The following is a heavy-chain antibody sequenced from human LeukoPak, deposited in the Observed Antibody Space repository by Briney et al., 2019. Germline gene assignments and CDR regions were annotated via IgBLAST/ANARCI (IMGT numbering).Heavy chain of an antibody. CDR2: IISSSSTI. D-gene: IGHD3-22*01. CDR3: ASFGNYYDSSRGAFDI. V-gene: IGHV3-48*04. Sequence: PGGSLRLSCAASGFTFSSSSMNWVRQAPGKGLEWVSYIISSSSTIYYADSVKGRFTISRDNAKNSLYLQMNSLRAEDTPMYYCASFGNYYDSSRGAFDIWGQGTMVTVSS. J-gene: IGHJ3*02. CDR1: GFTFSSSS.